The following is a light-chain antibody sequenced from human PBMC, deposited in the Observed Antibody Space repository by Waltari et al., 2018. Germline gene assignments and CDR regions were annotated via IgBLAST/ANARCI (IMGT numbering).Light chain of an antibody. CDR3: QQANSFPIT. J-gene: IGKJ3*01. Sequence: DIQITQSPSSVPESVGDRVPIPCRASQDTRNWLAWYQQKPGKAPNLLIYATSSLQTGVPSRFSGSGSGTEFTLTISSLQPEDFATYYCQQANSFPITFGPGTKVDIK. CDR2: ATS. V-gene: IGKV1-12*01. CDR1: QDTRNW.